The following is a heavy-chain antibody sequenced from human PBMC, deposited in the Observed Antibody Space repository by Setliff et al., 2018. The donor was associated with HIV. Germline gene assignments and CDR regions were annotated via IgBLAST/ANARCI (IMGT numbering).Heavy chain of an antibody. CDR1: GYYFPNSW. CDR3: AKSSGSYPRGFDP. D-gene: IGHD3-16*02. J-gene: IGHJ5*02. Sequence: GASLKISCKGFGYYFPNSWIVWVRQMPGKGLEWMGVIYPGDSDTMYRPVFEGQVTISVDTSINTAYLQWNSLKASDSGIYYCAKSSGSYPRGFDPWGQGTLVTVSS. CDR2: IYPGDSDT. V-gene: IGHV5-51*01.